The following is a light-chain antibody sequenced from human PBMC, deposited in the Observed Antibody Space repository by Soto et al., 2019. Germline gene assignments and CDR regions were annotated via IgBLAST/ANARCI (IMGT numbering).Light chain of an antibody. CDR2: GAS. Sequence: EIVWTQCPGTLSLSPGARATLSGRASESVSSNYLAWYQQKPGQAPRLLIYGASTRATGIPDRFSGSGSGTDFTLTISRLEPEDFAVYYCQQYGISPRTFGQGTKVDIK. J-gene: IGKJ1*01. CDR3: QQYGISPRT. CDR1: ESVSSNY. V-gene: IGKV3-20*01.